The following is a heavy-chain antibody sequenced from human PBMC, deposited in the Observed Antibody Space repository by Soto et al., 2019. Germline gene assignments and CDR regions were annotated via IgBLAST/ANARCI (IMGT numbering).Heavy chain of an antibody. J-gene: IGHJ4*02. Sequence: QVQLVQSGAEVKKPGSSVKVSCKASGGTFSSYAISWVRQAPGQGLEWMGGIIPIFGTANYAQKFQGRVTITADESTSTAYMELSSLRSEDTAVYYFASPLTDRRYGYNFKPFDYWGQGTLVTVSS. D-gene: IGHD5-12*01. CDR1: GGTFSSYA. V-gene: IGHV1-69*01. CDR3: ASPLTDRRYGYNFKPFDY. CDR2: IIPIFGTA.